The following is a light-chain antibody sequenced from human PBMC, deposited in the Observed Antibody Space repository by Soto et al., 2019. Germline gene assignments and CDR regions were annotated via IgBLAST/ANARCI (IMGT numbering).Light chain of an antibody. V-gene: IGKV1-5*03. CDR3: QQYDTYSTT. CDR1: QSVGTW. CDR2: KAS. J-gene: IGKJ1*01. Sequence: DIQMTQSPSTLSAFVGDRVTITCRASQSVGTWLAWYQQKPGKAPKFLIYKASILESGVPSRFSGSGSCTEFTLTISSLQPDDFATYYCQQYDTYSTTFGQGTKVEI.